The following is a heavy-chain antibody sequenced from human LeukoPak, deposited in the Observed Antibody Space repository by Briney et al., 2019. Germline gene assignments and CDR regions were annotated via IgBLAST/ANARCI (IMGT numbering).Heavy chain of an antibody. V-gene: IGHV3-23*01. J-gene: IGHJ4*02. CDR1: GFTFSNYV. D-gene: IGHD3-3*01. CDR2: ISGSGGST. CDR3: AKYYDFWSGYSYNDY. Sequence: SGGSLRLSCAASGFTFSNYVMSWVRQAPGKGLEWVSAISGSGGSTYYADSVKGRFTISRDNSKNTLYLQMNSLRAEDTAVYYCAKYYDFWSGYSYNDYWGQGTLVTVSS.